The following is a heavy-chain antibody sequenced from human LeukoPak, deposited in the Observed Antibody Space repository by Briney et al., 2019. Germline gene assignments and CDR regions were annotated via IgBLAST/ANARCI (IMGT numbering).Heavy chain of an antibody. CDR1: GDPITTSSDY. D-gene: IGHD5-12*01. Sequence: SETLSLTCTVSGDPITTSSDYKWTWLRQPPRKGLAWIGYIYYSGSTNYNPSRQSRVTISVDTSNNQFSLKLTSVTAADTAVYYCAREYSAFDYWGQGTLVTVSS. J-gene: IGHJ4*02. V-gene: IGHV4-61*08. CDR2: IYYSGST. CDR3: AREYSAFDY.